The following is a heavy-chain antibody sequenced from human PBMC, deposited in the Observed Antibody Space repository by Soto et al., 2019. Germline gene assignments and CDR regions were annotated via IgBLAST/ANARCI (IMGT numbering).Heavy chain of an antibody. D-gene: IGHD1-20*01. CDR1: GGSFSGYY. V-gene: IGHV4-34*01. CDR3: ARGRWVTGTPGGPYYSGRDV. Sequence: QVQLQQWGAGLLKPSETLSLTCAVYGGSFSGYYWSWIRQPPGKGLECIGEINHSGSTNYNPSLKSRVTISVDTSKHQFSLKLSSVTAAATAVYYCARGRWVTGTPGGPYYSGRDVWGQGTTVTVSS. CDR2: INHSGST. J-gene: IGHJ6*02.